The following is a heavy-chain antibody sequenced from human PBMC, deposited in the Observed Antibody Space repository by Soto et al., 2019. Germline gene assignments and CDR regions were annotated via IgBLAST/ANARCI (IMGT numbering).Heavy chain of an antibody. CDR1: GFTFDDYA. J-gene: IGHJ4*02. V-gene: IGHV3-9*01. CDR2: ISWNSGSI. Sequence: PGGSLRLSCAASGFTFDDYAMHWVRQAPGKGLEWVSGISWNSGSIGYADSVKGRFTISRDNAKNSLYLQMNSLRAEDTALYYCAKGIVNYYDSSGYDYWGQGTLVTVSS. D-gene: IGHD3-22*01. CDR3: AKGIVNYYDSSGYDY.